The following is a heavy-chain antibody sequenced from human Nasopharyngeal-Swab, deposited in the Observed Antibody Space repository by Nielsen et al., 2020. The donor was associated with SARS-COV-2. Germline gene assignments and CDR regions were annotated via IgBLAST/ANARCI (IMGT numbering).Heavy chain of an antibody. Sequence: GESLKISCAASGFTFSSYGMHWVRQAPGKGLEWVAVISYDGSNKYYADSVKGRFTISRDNSKNTQYLQMNSLRAEDTAVYYCAKDKRYFDWDGMDVWGQGTTVTVSS. CDR2: ISYDGSNK. J-gene: IGHJ6*02. CDR3: AKDKRYFDWDGMDV. D-gene: IGHD3-9*01. CDR1: GFTFSSYG. V-gene: IGHV3-30*18.